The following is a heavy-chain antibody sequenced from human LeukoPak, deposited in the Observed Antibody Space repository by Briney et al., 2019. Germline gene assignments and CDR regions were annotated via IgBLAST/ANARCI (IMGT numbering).Heavy chain of an antibody. CDR2: IYYSGST. D-gene: IGHD6-25*01. V-gene: IGHV4-59*01. CDR3: ARHRSAVLDY. CDR1: GGSISSYY. Sequence: PSETLSLTCTVSGGSISSYYWSWIRQPPGKGLEWIGYIYYSGSTNYNPFLKSRVTISVDTSKNQFSLKLSSVTAADTAVYYCARHRSAVLDYWGQGTLVTVSS. J-gene: IGHJ4*02.